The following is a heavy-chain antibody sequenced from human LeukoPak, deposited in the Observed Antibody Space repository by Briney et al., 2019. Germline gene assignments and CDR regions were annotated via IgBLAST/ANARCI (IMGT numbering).Heavy chain of an antibody. V-gene: IGHV1-69*04. Sequence: GASVKASCKASGGTSKCHAISWVRQAPGQGLEWMGRIIPNLGTTNRAQNFQDRVTLTADKSTNTAYMELTSLTSDDTAVYYCATTNDGGGYQWGDFFDFWGQGTLVTVSS. CDR1: GGTSKCHA. D-gene: IGHD3-22*01. J-gene: IGHJ4*02. CDR2: IIPNLGTT. CDR3: ATTNDGGGYQWGDFFDF.